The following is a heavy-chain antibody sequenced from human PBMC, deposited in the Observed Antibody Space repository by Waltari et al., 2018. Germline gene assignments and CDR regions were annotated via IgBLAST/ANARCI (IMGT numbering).Heavy chain of an antibody. V-gene: IGHV3-7*01. D-gene: IGHD5-12*01. CDR3: ARDGPSVVATKNNYYYGMDV. CDR1: GFTFSSSW. Sequence: EVQLVESGGGLVQPGGSLRLSCAASGFTFSSSWMSWVRQAPGKGLGWVANIKQDGSEKYYVDSVKGRFTISRDNAKNSLYLQMNSLRAEDTAVYYCARDGPSVVATKNNYYYGMDVWGQGTTVTVSS. CDR2: IKQDGSEK. J-gene: IGHJ6*02.